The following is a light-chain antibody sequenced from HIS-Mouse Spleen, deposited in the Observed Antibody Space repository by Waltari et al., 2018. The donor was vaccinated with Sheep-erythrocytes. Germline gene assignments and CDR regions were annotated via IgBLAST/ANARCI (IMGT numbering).Light chain of an antibody. CDR3: AAWDDSLNGPV. J-gene: IGLJ3*02. V-gene: IGLV1-44*01. CDR2: SNN. Sequence: QSVLTQPPSASGTPGQRVTISCSGSSSNIGSNTVNWYQQHPGTAPKLLIYSNNQRPSGVPDRFSGSKSGTSASLAISGLQSDDEADYYCAAWDDSLNGPVFGGGTKLTVL. CDR1: SSNIGSNT.